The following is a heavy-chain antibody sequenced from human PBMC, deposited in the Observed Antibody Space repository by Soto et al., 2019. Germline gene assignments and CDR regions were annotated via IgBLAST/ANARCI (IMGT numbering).Heavy chain of an antibody. D-gene: IGHD6-13*01. CDR2: IWFDGSSK. CDR1: GFTFSSYG. V-gene: IGHV3-33*01. CDR3: ARDYSRTWYGFDS. J-gene: IGHJ4*02. Sequence: PALSLRLSCAVSGFTFSSYGMHWVRQAPGKGLEWVAVIWFDGSSKYYAESVKGRFTISRDNSKNTLDLQMNSLRVEDTAVYYCARDYSRTWYGFDSWGQGTLVTVSS.